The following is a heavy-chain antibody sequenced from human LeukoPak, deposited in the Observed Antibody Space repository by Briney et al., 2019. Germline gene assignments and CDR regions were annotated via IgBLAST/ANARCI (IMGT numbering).Heavy chain of an antibody. CDR3: ARGLEVNWFDP. V-gene: IGHV4-61*01. Sequence: SETLSLTCTVSGGPISSSSYYWSWIRQPPGKGLEWIGYIYYSGSTNYNPSLKSRVTISVDTSKNQFSLKLSSVTAADTAVYYCARGLEVNWFDPWGQGTLVTVSS. CDR1: GGPISSSSYY. CDR2: IYYSGST. J-gene: IGHJ5*02. D-gene: IGHD5-24*01.